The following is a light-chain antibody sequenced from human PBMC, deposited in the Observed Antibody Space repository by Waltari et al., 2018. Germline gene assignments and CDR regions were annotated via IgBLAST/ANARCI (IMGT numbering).Light chain of an antibody. Sequence: EIVLTQSPAILSLSPGERASLSCRASPSVTNYLAWYQQKPGQAPRLLIYDTSNRATGIPARFSGSGFGTDFTLTISSLEPEDFAVYYCQQRRDWPLTFGGGTKVEIK. V-gene: IGKV3-11*01. CDR3: QQRRDWPLT. CDR2: DTS. J-gene: IGKJ4*01. CDR1: PSVTNY.